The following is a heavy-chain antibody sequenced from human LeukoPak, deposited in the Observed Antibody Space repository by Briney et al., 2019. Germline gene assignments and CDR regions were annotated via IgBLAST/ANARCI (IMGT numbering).Heavy chain of an antibody. D-gene: IGHD3-22*01. CDR2: IDNDGRMM. CDR1: GFTLSSHP. CDR3: ARDASHFDSSGYFHNYYYGMDV. V-gene: IGHV3-48*03. Sequence: GGSLRLSCAASGFTLSSHPMNWVHQAPGKGLEWVSYIDNDGRMMYYADSVKGRFTISRDSAKNSLYLQMNSLGADDTAVYYCARDASHFDSSGYFHNYYYGMDVWGQGTTVTVSS. J-gene: IGHJ6*02.